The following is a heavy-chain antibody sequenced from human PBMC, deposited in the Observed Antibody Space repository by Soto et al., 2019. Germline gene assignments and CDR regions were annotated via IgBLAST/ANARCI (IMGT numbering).Heavy chain of an antibody. D-gene: IGHD3-3*01. CDR1: GGSFSGYY. Sequence: SETLSLTCAVYGGSFSGYYWSWIRQPPGKGLEWIGEINHSGSTNYNPSLKSRVTISVDTSKNQFSLKLSSVTAADTAVYYCARGLGRWSGYHSLYYFDDWGQGTLGTV. V-gene: IGHV4-34*01. CDR3: ARGLGRWSGYHSLYYFDD. CDR2: INHSGST. J-gene: IGHJ4*02.